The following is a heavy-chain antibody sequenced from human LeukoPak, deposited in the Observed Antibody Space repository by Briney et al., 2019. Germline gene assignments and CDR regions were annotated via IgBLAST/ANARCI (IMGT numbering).Heavy chain of an antibody. Sequence: GASVKVSCKVSGYTLTELSMHWVRQAPGKGLEWMVGFDPEDGETIYAQKFQGRVTMTEDTSTDTVYMELSSLRSEDTAVYYCATSRSSWWSTFDIWGQGTMVTVSS. J-gene: IGHJ3*02. V-gene: IGHV1-24*01. CDR3: ATSRSSWWSTFDI. CDR1: GYTLTELS. D-gene: IGHD2-15*01. CDR2: FDPEDGET.